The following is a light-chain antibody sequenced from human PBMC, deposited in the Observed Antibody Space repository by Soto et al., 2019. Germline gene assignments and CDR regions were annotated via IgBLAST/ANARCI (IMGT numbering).Light chain of an antibody. J-gene: IGKJ1*01. CDR3: QHHNSYSQT. CDR2: KAS. V-gene: IGKV1-5*03. CDR1: QSISSW. Sequence: DIQMTQSPSTLSASVGDRVTITCRASQSISSWLAWYQQKPGKAPKLLIYKASNLQSGVPSRFSGSGSGTEFTLTISSLQPDDFATYFCQHHNSYSQTFGQGTKV.